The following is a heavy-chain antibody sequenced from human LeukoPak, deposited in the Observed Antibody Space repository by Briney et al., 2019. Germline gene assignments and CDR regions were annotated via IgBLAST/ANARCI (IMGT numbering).Heavy chain of an antibody. CDR3: ARVISGYYLDY. D-gene: IGHD3-22*01. CDR1: GGSISSGDYY. Sequence: SQTLSLTCTVSGGSISSGDYYWSWIRQPPGKGLEWIGYIYYSGSTYYNPSLKSRVTISVDKSKNQFSLKLSSVTAADTAVYYCARVISGYYLDYWGQGTLVTVSS. V-gene: IGHV4-30-4*01. J-gene: IGHJ4*02. CDR2: IYYSGST.